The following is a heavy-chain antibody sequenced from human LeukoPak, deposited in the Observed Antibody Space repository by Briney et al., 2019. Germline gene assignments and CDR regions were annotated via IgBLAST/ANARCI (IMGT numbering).Heavy chain of an antibody. V-gene: IGHV4-39*02. D-gene: IGHD6-13*01. CDR2: IHYSGST. Sequence: SETLSLTCTVSGDSISSSSYNWGWIRQPPGKGLEWIGNIHYSGSTYYSPSLKSRVTISVDTSKNQFSLKLSSVTAADTAVYYCGRETIAATGTSVFLDYWGQGTLVTVSS. CDR3: GRETIAATGTSVFLDY. J-gene: IGHJ4*02. CDR1: GDSISSSSYN.